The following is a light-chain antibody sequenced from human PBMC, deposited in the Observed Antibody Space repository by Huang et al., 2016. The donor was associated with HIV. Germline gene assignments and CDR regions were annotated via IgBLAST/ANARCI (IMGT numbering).Light chain of an antibody. CDR3: QQSYSMPIT. J-gene: IGKJ5*01. CDR1: QPINTY. V-gene: IGKV1-39*01. Sequence: DIQVTQSPSSLSASVGDRVTITCRSSQPINTYLNWYQQKPGKAPKRLIYDSSTLQSGVPSRFSGSGSGTDFTLTISSLQPEDFATYYCQQSYSMPITFGRGTRLEI. CDR2: DSS.